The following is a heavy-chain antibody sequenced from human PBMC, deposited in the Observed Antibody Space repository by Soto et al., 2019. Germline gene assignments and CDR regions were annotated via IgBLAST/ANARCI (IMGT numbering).Heavy chain of an antibody. J-gene: IGHJ4*02. D-gene: IGHD3-10*01. CDR1: GFTFSSYG. Sequence: GGSLRLSCAASGFTFSSYGMHWVRQAPGKGLEWVAVIWYDGSNKYYADSVKGRFTISRDNSKNTLYLQMNSLRAEDTAVDYCAKGNDQYFDYWGQGTLVTVAS. CDR3: AKGNDQYFDY. CDR2: IWYDGSNK. V-gene: IGHV3-33*06.